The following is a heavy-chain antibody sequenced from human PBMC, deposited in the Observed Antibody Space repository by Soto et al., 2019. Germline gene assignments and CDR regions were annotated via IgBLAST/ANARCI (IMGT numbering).Heavy chain of an antibody. CDR3: AKTLKSSWYPPRFDY. CDR2: ISGSGGST. J-gene: IGHJ4*02. CDR1: GFTFSSYA. V-gene: IGHV3-23*01. Sequence: PGGSLRLSCAASGFTFSSYAMSWVRQAPGKGLEWVSAISGSGGSTYYADSVKGRFTISRDNSKNTLYLQMNSLRAEDTAVYYCAKTLKSSWYPPRFDYWGQGTLVTVSS. D-gene: IGHD6-13*01.